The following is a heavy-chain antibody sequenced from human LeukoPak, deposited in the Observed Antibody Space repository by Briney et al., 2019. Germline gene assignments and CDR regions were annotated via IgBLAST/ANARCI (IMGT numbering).Heavy chain of an antibody. Sequence: GGSLRLSCAASGFTFSSYEMNWVRQAPGKGPEWVSYISSSGSTIYYADSVKGRFTISRDNAKNSLYLQMNSLRAEDTAVYYCARERARFYSGYDFRYFDYWGQGTLVTVSS. CDR2: ISSSGSTI. D-gene: IGHD5-12*01. CDR1: GFTFSSYE. V-gene: IGHV3-48*03. J-gene: IGHJ4*02. CDR3: ARERARFYSGYDFRYFDY.